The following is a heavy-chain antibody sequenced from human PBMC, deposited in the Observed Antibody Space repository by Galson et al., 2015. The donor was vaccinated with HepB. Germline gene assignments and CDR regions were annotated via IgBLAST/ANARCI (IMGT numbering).Heavy chain of an antibody. CDR1: GFTFRTYA. Sequence: SLRLSCAGSGFTFRTYAMSWVRQAPGKGLQWVSSITGSGGDTYYADSVKGRFTISRDNSRNTLSLQMNSLRAEDTAVYYCAKVPPHNYYDSSGNYYVRADWYFDLWGRGTLVRVSS. V-gene: IGHV3-23*01. CDR2: ITGSGGDT. J-gene: IGHJ2*01. CDR3: AKVPPHNYYDSSGNYYVRADWYFDL. D-gene: IGHD3-22*01.